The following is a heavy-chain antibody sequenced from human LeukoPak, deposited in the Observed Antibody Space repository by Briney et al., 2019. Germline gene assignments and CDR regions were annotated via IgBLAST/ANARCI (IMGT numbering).Heavy chain of an antibody. CDR3: VKGTSWTNPYFYMDV. J-gene: IGHJ6*03. CDR2: ISGSGGST. CDR1: GFTFSSYA. D-gene: IGHD2-2*01. V-gene: IGHV3-23*01. Sequence: PGGSLRLSCAASGFTFSSYAMSWVRQAPGKGLEWVSAISGSGGSTYYADSVKGRFTISRDSPNSALYLQMISLRVDDTAIYYCVKGTSWTNPYFYMDVWGKGTTVTVSS.